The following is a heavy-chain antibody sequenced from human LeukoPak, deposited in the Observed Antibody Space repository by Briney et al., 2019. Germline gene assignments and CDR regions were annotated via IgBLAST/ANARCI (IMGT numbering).Heavy chain of an antibody. J-gene: IGHJ6*03. CDR1: GFTFSSYG. D-gene: IGHD4-17*01. Sequence: GGSLRLSCAASGFTFSSYGMSWVRQAPGKALEWVSGISSGGGSTHYADSVKGRFTISRDNSKNTVYLQMNSLRAEDTAVYYCAKDMSTVSYFYYMDVWGKGTTVTISS. CDR3: AKDMSTVSYFYYMDV. CDR2: ISSGGGST. V-gene: IGHV3-23*01.